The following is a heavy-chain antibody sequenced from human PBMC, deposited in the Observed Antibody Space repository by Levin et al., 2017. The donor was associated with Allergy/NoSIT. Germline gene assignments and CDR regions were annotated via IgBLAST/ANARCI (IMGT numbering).Heavy chain of an antibody. J-gene: IGHJ6*02. Sequence: GASVKVSCKASGGTFSSDTIYWVLQAPGQGLEWMGRISPIVSRTNYAQKFQGRLTISADTSTTIAYMELSSLRSEDTAVYYCARLIGYSNGPEVFGMDVWGQGTTVTVSS. CDR3: ARLIGYSNGPEVFGMDV. CDR2: ISPIVSRT. CDR1: GGTFSSDT. D-gene: IGHD3-9*01. V-gene: IGHV1-69*02.